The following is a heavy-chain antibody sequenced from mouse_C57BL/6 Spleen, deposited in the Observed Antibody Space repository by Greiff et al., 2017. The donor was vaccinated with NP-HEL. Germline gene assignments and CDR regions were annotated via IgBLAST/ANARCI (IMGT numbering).Heavy chain of an antibody. Sequence: QVQLQQSGAELMQPGASVKLSCTATGYTFTGYWIEWVKQRPGHGLEWIGEILPGSGSTNYNDTFKGKATFTADTSSNTPYMQLSSLTTEDSAISSCARDGSPDWYFDVWGTGTTVTVSS. CDR3: ARDGSPDWYFDV. J-gene: IGHJ1*03. CDR2: ILPGSGST. CDR1: GYTFTGYW. D-gene: IGHD2-3*01. V-gene: IGHV1-9*01.